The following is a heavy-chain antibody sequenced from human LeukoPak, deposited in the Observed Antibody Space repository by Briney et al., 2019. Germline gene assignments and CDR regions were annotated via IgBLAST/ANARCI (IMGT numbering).Heavy chain of an antibody. CDR3: ARDSPPDY. J-gene: IGHJ4*02. CDR2: IYYSGST. V-gene: IGHV4-59*01. CDR1: GGSISSYY. Sequence: KPSETLSLTCTVSGGSISSYYWSWIRQPPGKGLEWIGYIYYSGSTNYNPSLKGRVTISVDTSKNQFSLKLSSVTAADTAVYYCARDSPPDYWGQGTLVTVSS.